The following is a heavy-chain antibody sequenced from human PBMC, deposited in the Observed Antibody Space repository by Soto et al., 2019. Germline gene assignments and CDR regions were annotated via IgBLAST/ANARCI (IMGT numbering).Heavy chain of an antibody. Sequence: EVQLVESGGGLIQPGGSLRLSCAASGFTVSSKYMTWVRQAPGKGLEWVSVIYGGGTTYYADSVKGRFTTSRDNSKNTLYLQVNSPRAEDTAVYYCVQTTGWPGFDFWGQGTLVTVSS. CDR1: GFTVSSKY. J-gene: IGHJ4*02. CDR2: IYGGGTT. D-gene: IGHD6-19*01. V-gene: IGHV3-53*01. CDR3: VQTTGWPGFDF.